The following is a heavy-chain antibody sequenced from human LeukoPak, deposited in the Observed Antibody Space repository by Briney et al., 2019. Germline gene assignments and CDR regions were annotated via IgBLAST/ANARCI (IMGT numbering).Heavy chain of an antibody. CDR2: IYHSGST. D-gene: IGHD2-15*01. J-gene: IGHJ4*02. CDR3: ARGHCSGGSCYSDY. CDR1: GGSISSGSYY. Sequence: SQTLSLTCTVSGGSISSGSYYWSWIRQPPGKGLEWIGYIYHSGSTYYNPSLKSRVTISVDRSKNQFSLKLSSVTAADTAVYYCARGHCSGGSCYSDYWGQGTLVTVSS. V-gene: IGHV4-30-2*01.